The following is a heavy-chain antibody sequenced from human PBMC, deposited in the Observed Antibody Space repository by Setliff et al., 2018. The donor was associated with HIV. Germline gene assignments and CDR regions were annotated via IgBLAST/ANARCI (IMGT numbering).Heavy chain of an antibody. V-gene: IGHV4-61*09. J-gene: IGHJ4*02. CDR3: ARAREGWKPFAFDY. CDR2: ISATGCT. D-gene: IGHD1-1*01. CDR1: GGIISSDSFF. Sequence: SETLSLTCTVSGGIISSDSFFWSWIRQPAGKGLEWIGHISATGCTNYNPSLKSRVTMSLDTSKNQFSLNLNSVTAADAAVYFCARAREGWKPFAFDYCGQGTLVTVSS.